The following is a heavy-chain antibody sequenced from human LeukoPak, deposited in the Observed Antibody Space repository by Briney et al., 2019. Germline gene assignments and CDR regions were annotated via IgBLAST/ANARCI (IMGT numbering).Heavy chain of an antibody. CDR1: GFTFDDYT. J-gene: IGHJ6*02. D-gene: IGHD3-16*01. V-gene: IGHV3-43*01. CDR3: ARVGLGYYGMDV. CDR2: ISWDGGST. Sequence: TGGSLRLSCAASGFTFDDYTMHWVRQAPGKGLEWVSLISWDGGSTYYADSVKGRFTISRDNSKNSLYLQMNSLRTEDTALYYCARVGLGYYGMDVWGQGTTVTVSS.